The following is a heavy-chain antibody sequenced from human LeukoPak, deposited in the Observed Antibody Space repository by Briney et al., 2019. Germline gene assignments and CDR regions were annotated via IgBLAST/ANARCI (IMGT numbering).Heavy chain of an antibody. V-gene: IGHV3-9*01. CDR1: GFTFVDYA. Sequence: GRSLRLSCAASGFTFVDYAMHWVRQAPGKGLEWVSGISWNSGSIGYADSVKGRFTISRDNAKNSLYLQMNSLRAEDTALYYCAKDSVYYYDSSGYSALFDYWGQGTLVTVSS. CDR2: ISWNSGSI. J-gene: IGHJ4*02. D-gene: IGHD3-22*01. CDR3: AKDSVYYYDSSGYSALFDY.